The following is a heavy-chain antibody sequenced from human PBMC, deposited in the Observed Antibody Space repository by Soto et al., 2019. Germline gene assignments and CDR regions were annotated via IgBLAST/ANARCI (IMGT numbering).Heavy chain of an antibody. CDR3: TRGHFIGVYGNTLIRSPFSMDV. Sequence: PSETLSLTCAVSGGSIRGYYWSWIRQSAGKGLEWIGYIHDSGSTNYSPSLKSRLSMSVDTSKNQLTLSLNSVTDADTAVYYCTRGHFIGVYGNTLIRSPFSMDVWGLGTTVTVSS. V-gene: IGHV4-59*01. CDR2: IHDSGST. CDR1: GGSIRGYY. D-gene: IGHD6-19*01. J-gene: IGHJ6*02.